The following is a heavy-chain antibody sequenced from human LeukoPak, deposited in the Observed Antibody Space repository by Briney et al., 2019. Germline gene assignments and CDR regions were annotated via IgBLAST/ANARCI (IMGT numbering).Heavy chain of an antibody. Sequence: SQTLSLTCAISGDSVSSNADGWHWTRQSPSRGLEKLGSTYYRSKWYNDYAISLKSRITINSDTSKNQFSLQLNSVIPEDTAVYYCARSQHWGYEYWGQGTLVTVSS. CDR1: GDSVSSNADG. CDR2: TYYRSKWYN. D-gene: IGHD7-27*01. J-gene: IGHJ4*02. CDR3: ARSQHWGYEY. V-gene: IGHV6-1*01.